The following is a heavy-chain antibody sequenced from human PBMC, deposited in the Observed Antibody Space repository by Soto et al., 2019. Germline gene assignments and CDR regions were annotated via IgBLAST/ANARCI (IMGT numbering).Heavy chain of an antibody. V-gene: IGHV4-61*01. CDR2: IYYSGST. J-gene: IGHJ3*02. CDR3: ATRDGYNSNAFDI. CDR1: GGSVSSGSYY. Sequence: SETLSLTCTVSGGSVSSGSYYWSWIRQPPGKGLEWIGYIYYSGSTNYNPSLKSRVTISVDTSKNQFSLKLSSVTAADTAVYYRATRDGYNSNAFDIWGQGTMVTVSS. D-gene: IGHD5-12*01.